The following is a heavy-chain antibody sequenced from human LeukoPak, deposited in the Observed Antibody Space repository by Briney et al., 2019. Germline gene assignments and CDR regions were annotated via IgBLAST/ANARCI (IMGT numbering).Heavy chain of an antibody. CDR3: AGRGYDSSGYYLPTTDY. CDR2: IYYSGST. D-gene: IGHD3-22*01. J-gene: IGHJ4*02. V-gene: IGHV4-39*01. Sequence: PSETLSLTCTVSGGSISSSSYYWGWIRQPPGKGLEWIGSIYYSGSTYYNPSLKSRVTLSVDTSKNQFSLKLSSVTAADTAVYYCAGRGYDSSGYYLPTTDYWGQGTLVTVSS. CDR1: GGSISSSSYY.